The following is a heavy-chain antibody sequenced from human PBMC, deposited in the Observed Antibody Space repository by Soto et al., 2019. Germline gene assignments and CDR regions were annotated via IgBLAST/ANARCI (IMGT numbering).Heavy chain of an antibody. V-gene: IGHV1-8*01. CDR2: MNPNSGNK. J-gene: IGHJ6*02. CDR1: GYTFTSYD. D-gene: IGHD3-22*01. CDR3: ARTYYYDSTPSYYYYYGMDV. Sequence: QVQLVQSGAEVKKPGASVKVSCKASGYTFTSYDINWVRQATGQGLEWIGWMNPNSGNKGYAQKFQGRVTMTRNTSIRTAYMELSSLRSEDTAVYYCARTYYYDSTPSYYYYYGMDVWGQGTTVTVSS.